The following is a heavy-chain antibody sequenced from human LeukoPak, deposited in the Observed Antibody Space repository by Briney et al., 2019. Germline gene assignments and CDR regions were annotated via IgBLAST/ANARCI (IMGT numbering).Heavy chain of an antibody. D-gene: IGHD5-24*01. J-gene: IGHJ4*02. CDR2: ISAYNGNT. V-gene: IGHV1-18*01. CDR1: GYTFTSYA. CDR3: AREPPVDGYNQTADCWDY. Sequence: SVKVSCKASGYTFTSYAMNWVRQAPGQGLEWMGWISAYNGNTNYAQKLQGRVTMTTDTSTSTAYMELRSLRSDDTAVYYCAREPPVDGYNQTADCWDYWGQGTLVTVSS.